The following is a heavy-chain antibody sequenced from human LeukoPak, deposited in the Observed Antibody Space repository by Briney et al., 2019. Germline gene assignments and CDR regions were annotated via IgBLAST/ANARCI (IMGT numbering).Heavy chain of an antibody. CDR1: GGSISSGSYY. J-gene: IGHJ4*02. CDR3: ARQRGLAGTVY. D-gene: IGHD6-19*01. V-gene: IGHV4-61*02. CDR2: IYTSGST. Sequence: SETLSLTCTVSGGSISSGSYYWSWIRQPAGKGLEWIGRIYTSGSTNYNPSLKSRVTISVDTSKNQFSLKLSSVTAADTAVYYCARQRGLAGTVYWGQGTLVTVSS.